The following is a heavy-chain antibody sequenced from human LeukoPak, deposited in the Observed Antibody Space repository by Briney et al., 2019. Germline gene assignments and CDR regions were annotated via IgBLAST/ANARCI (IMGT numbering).Heavy chain of an antibody. J-gene: IGHJ3*02. Sequence: SETLSLTCTVSGGSISSGVYYWSWIRQHPGEGLEWLGYISYSGATYSNPSLKSPVTISLDTSKNQFSLSLGSVTAADTAVYYCTRKENNAFDIWGQGTMVTVSS. CDR3: TRKENNAFDI. CDR2: ISYSGAT. CDR1: GGSISSGVYY. V-gene: IGHV4-31*01.